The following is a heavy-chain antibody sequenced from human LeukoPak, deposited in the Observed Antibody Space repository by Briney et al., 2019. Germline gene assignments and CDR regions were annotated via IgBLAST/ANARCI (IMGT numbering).Heavy chain of an antibody. CDR2: IYYSGST. V-gene: IGHV4-59*01. J-gene: IGHJ4*02. CDR1: GGSINSYY. CDR3: ARAIGVADY. Sequence: SETLSLTCTVSGGSINSYYWSWLRQPPGKGLEWIGYIYYSGSTNYNPSLKSRVTISVDTSKNQFSLKLSSVTAADTAVYYCARAIGVADYWGQGTLVTVSS. D-gene: IGHD3-3*01.